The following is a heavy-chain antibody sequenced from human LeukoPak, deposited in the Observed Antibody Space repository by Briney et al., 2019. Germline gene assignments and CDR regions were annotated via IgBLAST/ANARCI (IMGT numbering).Heavy chain of an antibody. CDR1: GFTFKNYV. D-gene: IGHD1-26*01. CDR2: IYGSGVSI. V-gene: IGHV3-23*01. Sequence: GGSLRLSCVASGFTFKNYVMNWVRQAPGKGLEWLATIYGSGVSISYADSVKGRYTISRDNSNNTLYLQMNSLRAEDTAMYYCAKDLGWELPAEAYWGQGILVTVSS. J-gene: IGHJ4*02. CDR3: AKDLGWELPAEAY.